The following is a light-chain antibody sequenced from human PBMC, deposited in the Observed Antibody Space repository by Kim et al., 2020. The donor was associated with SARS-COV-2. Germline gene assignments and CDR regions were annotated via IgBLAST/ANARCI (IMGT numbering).Light chain of an antibody. J-gene: IGKJ4*01. V-gene: IGKV3-15*01. CDR2: GAS. CDR1: QGVSTN. CDR3: QQYNNWPLT. Sequence: VSPGERGTLSCRASQGVSTNLAWYQQKPGQAPRLLIYGASTRATGIPDRFSGSGSGTEFTLSISSLQSEDFAVYYCQQYNNWPLTFGGGTKVDIK.